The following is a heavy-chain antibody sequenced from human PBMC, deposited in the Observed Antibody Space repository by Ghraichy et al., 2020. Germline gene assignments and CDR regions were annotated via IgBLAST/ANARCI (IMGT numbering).Heavy chain of an antibody. J-gene: IGHJ6*02. V-gene: IGHV3-74*01. CDR2: INSDGSST. CDR3: ARDNYDSSGSRFSYYGMDV. D-gene: IGHD3-22*01. CDR1: GFTFSSYW. Sequence: GGSLRLSCAASGFTFSSYWMHWVRQAPGKGLVWVSRINSDGSSTSYADSVKGRFTIARDNAKNTLHLQMKRRRADDTAVYYCARDNYDSSGSRFSYYGMDVWGQGTTVTVSS.